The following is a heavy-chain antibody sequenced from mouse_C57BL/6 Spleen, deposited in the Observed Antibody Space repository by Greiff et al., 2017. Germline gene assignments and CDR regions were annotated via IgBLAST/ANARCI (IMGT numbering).Heavy chain of an antibody. J-gene: IGHJ2*01. CDR2: INPNNGGT. V-gene: IGHV1-22*01. CDR3: AREIYDGYYVGY. D-gene: IGHD2-3*01. Sequence: VQLQQSGPELVKPGASVKMSCKASGYTFTDYNMHWVKQSHGKSLEWIGYINPNNGGTSYNQKFKGKATLTVNKSSSTAYMELRSLTSEDSAVYYCAREIYDGYYVGYWGQGTTLTVSS. CDR1: GYTFTDYN.